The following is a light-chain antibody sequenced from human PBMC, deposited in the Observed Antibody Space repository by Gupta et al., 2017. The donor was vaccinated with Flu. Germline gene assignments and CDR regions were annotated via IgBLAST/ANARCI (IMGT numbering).Light chain of an antibody. V-gene: IGKV1-5*03. CDR1: QSISNW. CDR3: QQYNTYSRT. Sequence: DIQMTQSPSTLSASVGDRVTITCRASQSISNWLAWYQQKPGKAPNLLIYKASSSESGVPSRFSGSGSGTEFTLTISSLQPDDFATYYCQQYNTYSRTFGQGTKVEIK. CDR2: KAS. J-gene: IGKJ1*01.